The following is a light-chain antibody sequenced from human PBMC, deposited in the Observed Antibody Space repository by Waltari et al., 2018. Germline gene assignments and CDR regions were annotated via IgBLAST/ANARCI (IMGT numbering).Light chain of an antibody. CDR2: DVP. CDR1: SSDVGGYNY. J-gene: IGLJ2*01. Sequence: QSALTQPRSVSGSPGQSVAISCTGTSSDVGGYNYVSWYQQHPGKAPKRMLYDVPKRPSGVPDRFSGSKSGNTASLTISGLQADDEADYYCCSYAGPFGGGTKLTVL. V-gene: IGLV2-11*01. CDR3: CSYAGP.